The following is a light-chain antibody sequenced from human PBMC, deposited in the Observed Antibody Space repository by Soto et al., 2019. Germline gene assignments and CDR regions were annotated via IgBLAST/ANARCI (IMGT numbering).Light chain of an antibody. Sequence: DIQMTQSPSSLSASVGDRVTITCRASQSSGYYLNWYQQKPGTAPKLQIYAASSLQSGVLSRFSGSGSGTDFTLTISSLQPEDFATYYCQQSYSTPQNTFGQGTKLEIK. V-gene: IGKV1-39*01. J-gene: IGKJ2*01. CDR2: AAS. CDR3: QQSYSTPQNT. CDR1: QSSGYY.